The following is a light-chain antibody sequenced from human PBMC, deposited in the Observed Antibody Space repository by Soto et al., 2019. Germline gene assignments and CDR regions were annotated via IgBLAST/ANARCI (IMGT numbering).Light chain of an antibody. J-gene: IGLJ1*01. CDR1: SSDVGGYNY. V-gene: IGLV2-14*01. CDR2: EVS. CDR3: SSYSSSSTLDYV. Sequence: QSSLTQPASVSGSPGQSIALSCTGTSSDVGGYNYVSWYQQHPGNAPKLMIYEVSNRPSGVSNRFSGSKSGNTASLTISGLQAEDEADYYCSSYSSSSTLDYVVGTGTKVTVL.